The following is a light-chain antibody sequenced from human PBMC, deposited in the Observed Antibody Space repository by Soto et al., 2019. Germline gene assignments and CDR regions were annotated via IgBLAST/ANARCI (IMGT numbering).Light chain of an antibody. V-gene: IGLV2-14*01. J-gene: IGLJ2*01. CDR3: FSFTSSSTPWL. CDR2: EVS. Sequence: QSALTQPASVSGSPGQSITISCTGTSSDVGAYNYVSWYQQYPGKATKLIIYEVSDRPSGVSNRFSGSKSGNTASLTISGLQAEDEADYFCFSFTSSSTPWLFGGGTKLTVL. CDR1: SSDVGAYNY.